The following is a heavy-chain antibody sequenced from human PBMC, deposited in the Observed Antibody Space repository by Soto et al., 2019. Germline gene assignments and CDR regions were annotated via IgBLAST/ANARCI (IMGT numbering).Heavy chain of an antibody. CDR1: GYTFTSYA. CDR3: ATDRGGYCSGGSCSEAWFDP. CDR2: INAGNGGT. Sequence: ASVKVSCKASGYTFTSYAMNWLRQAPGQRPEWMGWINAGNGGTKYSQKFQGRVSITRDTSASTAYMQLSRLRSEDTAVYYCATDRGGYCSGGSCSEAWFDPWGQGTLVTVS. V-gene: IGHV1-3*01. J-gene: IGHJ5*02. D-gene: IGHD2-15*01.